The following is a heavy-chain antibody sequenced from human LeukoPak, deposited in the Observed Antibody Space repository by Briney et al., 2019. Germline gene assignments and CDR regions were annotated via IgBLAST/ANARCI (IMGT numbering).Heavy chain of an antibody. CDR1: GFAVSDHY. J-gene: IGHJ4*02. D-gene: IGHD5-24*01. CDR3: ASSLLATTGPLFY. Sequence: GSLRLSCAASGFAVSDHYMNWVRQAPGKGLEWVAVMYSGGRIYYGDSVKGRFTISRDSSKNSLYLQMDSLRADDTALYYCASSLLATTGPLFYWGLGTLVTVSS. V-gene: IGHV3-53*01. CDR2: MYSGGRI.